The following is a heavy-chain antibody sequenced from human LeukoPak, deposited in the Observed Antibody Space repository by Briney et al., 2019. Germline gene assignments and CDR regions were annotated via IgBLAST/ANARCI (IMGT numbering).Heavy chain of an antibody. Sequence: GGSLRLSCAASGFTFSSYAMSWVRQAPGKGLEWVSAISGSGGSTYYADSVKGRFTISRDNYKNTLYLQMNSLRAEDTAVYYCANSQVSSSWYDYWGQGTLVTVSS. V-gene: IGHV3-23*01. CDR2: ISGSGGST. D-gene: IGHD6-13*01. CDR1: GFTFSSYA. J-gene: IGHJ4*02. CDR3: ANSQVSSSWYDY.